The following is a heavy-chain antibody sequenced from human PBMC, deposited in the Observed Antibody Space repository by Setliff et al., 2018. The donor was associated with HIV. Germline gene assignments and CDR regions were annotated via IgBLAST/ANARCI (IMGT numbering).Heavy chain of an antibody. D-gene: IGHD3-22*01. V-gene: IGHV1-46*01. CDR2: MNPSGGST. CDR3: ARGSDVSGYYPIYYYYGMDV. CDR1: GYTLTELS. J-gene: IGHJ6*02. Sequence: ASVKVSCKVSGYTLTELSRHWVRQGPGQGLEWVGIMNPSGGSTTYAQKFQDRVTMTRDTSTSTGYMELRSLRSEDTAVYYCARGSDVSGYYPIYYYYGMDVWGQGTTVTVSS.